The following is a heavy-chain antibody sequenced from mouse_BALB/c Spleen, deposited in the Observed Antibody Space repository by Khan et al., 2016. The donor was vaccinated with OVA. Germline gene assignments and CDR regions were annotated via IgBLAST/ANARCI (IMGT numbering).Heavy chain of an antibody. CDR2: INPSTAYT. D-gene: IGHD1-1*01. J-gene: IGHJ2*01. Sequence: VQLQQSGAELAKPGASVKMSCKASGYTFINYWILWVKQRPGQGLEWIGYINPSTAYTEYNQNFKDKATLTAEQSARTAYMQLSSLTSEDSAVYYCARRGLRWDFDYWGQGTTLTVSS. CDR1: GYTFINYW. CDR3: ARRGLRWDFDY. V-gene: IGHV1-7*01.